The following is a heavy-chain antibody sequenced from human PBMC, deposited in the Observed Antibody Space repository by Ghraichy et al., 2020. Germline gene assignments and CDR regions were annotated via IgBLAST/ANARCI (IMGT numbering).Heavy chain of an antibody. Sequence: GESLNISCAASGFTFSSYSMNWVRQAPGKGLEWVSSISSSSSYIYYADSVKGRFTISRDNAKNSLYLQMNSLRAEDTAVYYCARSDGYCSSTSCYSPLYYYYGMDVWGQGTTVTVSS. D-gene: IGHD2-2*01. V-gene: IGHV3-21*01. CDR2: ISSSSSYI. CDR1: GFTFSSYS. J-gene: IGHJ6*02. CDR3: ARSDGYCSSTSCYSPLYYYYGMDV.